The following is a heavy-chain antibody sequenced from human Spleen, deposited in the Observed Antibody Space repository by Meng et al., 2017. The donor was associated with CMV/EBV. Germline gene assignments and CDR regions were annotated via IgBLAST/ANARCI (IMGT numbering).Heavy chain of an antibody. J-gene: IGHJ5*02. V-gene: IGHV4-38-2*02. CDR1: GYSISSGYY. Sequence: SETLSLTCTVSGYSISSGYYWGWIRQPPGKGLEWIGSIYHSGSTYYNPSLKSRVTISVDTSKNQFSLKLSSVTAADTAVYYCARDPGTHCSGTICYSDWFDPWGQGIQVTVSS. D-gene: IGHD2-15*01. CDR3: ARDPGTHCSGTICYSDWFDP. CDR2: IYHSGST.